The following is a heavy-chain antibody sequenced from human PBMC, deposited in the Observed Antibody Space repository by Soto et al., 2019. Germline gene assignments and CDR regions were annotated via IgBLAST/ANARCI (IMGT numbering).Heavy chain of an antibody. J-gene: IGHJ5*02. CDR3: ARAVFGVVIRSPRFDP. CDR2: IYYSGST. D-gene: IGHD3-3*01. CDR1: GGSISSYY. Sequence: SETLSLTCTVSGGSISSYYWSWIRQPPGKGLEWIGYIYYSGSTNYNPSLKSRVTISVDASKNQFSLKLSSVTAADTAVYYCARAVFGVVIRSPRFDPWGQGTLVTVSS. V-gene: IGHV4-59*01.